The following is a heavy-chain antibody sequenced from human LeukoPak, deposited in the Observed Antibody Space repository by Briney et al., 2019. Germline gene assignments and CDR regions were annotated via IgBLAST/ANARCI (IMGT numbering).Heavy chain of an antibody. CDR1: GGSISSSSSY. J-gene: IGHJ6*03. Sequence: PSETLSLTCTVSGGSISSSSSYWGWIRQPPGKGLEWVGTIHYSGNTYYNPSLKSRVTMSVDTSKNQFSLKLTSVTAADTAVYYCARVSDWEYNSGDFMDVWGKGTTVTVSS. D-gene: IGHD2/OR15-2a*01. CDR3: ARVSDWEYNSGDFMDV. CDR2: IHYSGNT. V-gene: IGHV4-39*07.